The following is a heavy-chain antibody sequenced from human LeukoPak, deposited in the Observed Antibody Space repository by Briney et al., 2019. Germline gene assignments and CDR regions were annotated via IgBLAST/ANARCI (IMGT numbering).Heavy chain of an antibody. CDR2: MNPNSGNA. V-gene: IGHV1-8*01. Sequence: ASVKVSCKASGYTFTSYDINWVRQATGQGLEWMGWMNPNSGNAGYAQKFQGRVTMTTNTSISTAYMELSSLRSEDTAVYYCATGPRVGFGHGYVYWGQGTLVTVSS. CDR1: GYTFTSYD. CDR3: ATGPRVGFGHGYVY. J-gene: IGHJ4*02. D-gene: IGHD3-16*01.